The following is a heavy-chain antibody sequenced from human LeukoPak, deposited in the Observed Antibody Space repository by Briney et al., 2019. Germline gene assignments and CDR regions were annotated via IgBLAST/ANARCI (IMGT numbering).Heavy chain of an antibody. Sequence: GGSLRLSCAASGFTFSSYAMSWVRRAPGKGLEWVSANSGSGGSTYYADSVKGRFTISRDNSKNTLYLQMNSLRAEDTAVYYCAKERGYYDILTGYHDYWGQGTLVTVSS. D-gene: IGHD3-9*01. J-gene: IGHJ4*02. CDR1: GFTFSSYA. CDR2: NSGSGGST. V-gene: IGHV3-23*01. CDR3: AKERGYYDILTGYHDY.